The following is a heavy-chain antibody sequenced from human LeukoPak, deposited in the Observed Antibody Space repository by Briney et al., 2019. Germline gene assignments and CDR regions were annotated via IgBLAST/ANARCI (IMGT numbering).Heavy chain of an antibody. CDR2: IYSGVDT. CDR1: GGSLSSYY. Sequence: SETLSLTCTVSGGSLSSYYWSWIRQPAGKGLEWIGRIYSGVDTNYNPSLKSRVIMSVDTSKNQFSLQLSSVTAADTAVYYCARAPATHCSTTSCYVFDMWGQGTMVTVSS. J-gene: IGHJ3*02. CDR3: ARAPATHCSTTSCYVFDM. V-gene: IGHV4-4*07. D-gene: IGHD2-2*01.